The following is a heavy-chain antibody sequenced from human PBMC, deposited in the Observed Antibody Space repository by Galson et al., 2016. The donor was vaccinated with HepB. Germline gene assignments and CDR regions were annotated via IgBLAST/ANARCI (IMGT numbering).Heavy chain of an antibody. CDR1: GFTFSSYD. V-gene: IGHV3-23*01. CDR3: AKIGQRTPHPDY. J-gene: IGHJ4*02. Sequence: SLRLSCAASGFTFSSYDVSWVRQAPGKGLEWVSAIRGSGGSTFYADSVKGRFTISRDNSMNTLYLQMNSLRAEDTAVYYCAKIGQRTPHPDYWGQGTLVTVSS. CDR2: IRGSGGST.